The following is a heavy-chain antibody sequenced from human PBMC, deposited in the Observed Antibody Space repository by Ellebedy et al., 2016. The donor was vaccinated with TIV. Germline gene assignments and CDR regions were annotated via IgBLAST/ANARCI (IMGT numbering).Heavy chain of an antibody. J-gene: IGHJ4*02. V-gene: IGHV3-23*01. Sequence: PGGSLRLSCAASGVTFSNHAMSWVRQAPGKGLEWVSGISGSGDSTNYADSVKGRFTVSRDNSQNTPHLQMNSLRAEDTAVYYCARDAMLWIFDSWGQGTLVTVSS. D-gene: IGHD2-2*01. CDR3: ARDAMLWIFDS. CDR2: ISGSGDST. CDR1: GVTFSNHA.